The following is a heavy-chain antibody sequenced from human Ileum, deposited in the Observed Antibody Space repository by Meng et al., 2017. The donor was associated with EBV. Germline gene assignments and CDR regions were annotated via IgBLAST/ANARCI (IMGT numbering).Heavy chain of an antibody. CDR2: IYNSGST. CDR3: ARDGYSSGSD. CDR1: GGSVSSGGNY. V-gene: IGHV4-61*08. J-gene: IGHJ4*02. D-gene: IGHD6-19*01. Sequence: VQLQESGRGVVEPSETLSLTCSVSGGSVSSGGNYWSWIRQPPGKGLEWIGYIYNSGSTNYNPSLKSRVTISVDTSKNQFSLKLSSVTAADTAVYYCARDGYSSGSDWGQGTLVTVSS.